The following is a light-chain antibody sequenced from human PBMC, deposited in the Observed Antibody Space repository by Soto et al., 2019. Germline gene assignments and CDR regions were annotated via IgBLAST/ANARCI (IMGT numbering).Light chain of an antibody. V-gene: IGLV2-14*01. J-gene: IGLJ1*01. Sequence: QSALTQPASVSGSPGQSITISCTGTSNDIAYYDYVSWYQQHPGKAPKVMSYEVSNRPSGVSGRFSGSKYVNTASLTISGLRAEDEADYYCSSLTVYSTYVFGPGTQLNVL. CDR2: EVS. CDR3: SSLTVYSTYV. CDR1: SNDIAYYDY.